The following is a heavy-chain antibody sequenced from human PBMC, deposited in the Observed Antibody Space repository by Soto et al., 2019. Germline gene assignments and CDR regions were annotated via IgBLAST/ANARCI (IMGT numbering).Heavy chain of an antibody. D-gene: IGHD3-22*01. CDR3: ARSTDLITMIVVVISAFDY. J-gene: IGHJ4*02. V-gene: IGHV3-30-3*01. CDR1: GFTFSSYA. CDR2: ISYDGSNK. Sequence: GGSLRLSCAASGFTFSSYAMHWVRQAPGKGLEWVAVISYDGSNKYYADSVKGRFTISRDNSKNTLYLQMNSLRAEDTAVYYCARSTDLITMIVVVISAFDYWGQGTLVTVSS.